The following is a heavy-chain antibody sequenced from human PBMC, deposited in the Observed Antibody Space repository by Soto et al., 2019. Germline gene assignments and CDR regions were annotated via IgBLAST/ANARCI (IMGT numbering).Heavy chain of an antibody. Sequence: ASVKVSCKASGYTFTSYDINWVRQATGQGLEWMGWMNPNSGNTGYAQKFQGRVTMTRNTSISTAYVELSSLRSEDTAVYYCLAWGKENWFHPWXQGTLVTAPQ. D-gene: IGHD1-26*01. CDR1: GYTFTSYD. J-gene: IGHJ5*02. CDR2: MNPNSGNT. V-gene: IGHV1-8*01. CDR3: LAWGKENWFHP.